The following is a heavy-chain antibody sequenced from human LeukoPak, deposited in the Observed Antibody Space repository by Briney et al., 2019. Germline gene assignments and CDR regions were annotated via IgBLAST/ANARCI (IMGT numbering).Heavy chain of an antibody. Sequence: GESLKISCEGSGYSFSNYWIGWVRQMPGKALGGWGIIYPGDYETRYSPSFQGLVTISVDESISTAYLQWSSLKASDTAMYYCAVPPGYCGNDCSFDHWGQGTLVTVSS. J-gene: IGHJ4*02. D-gene: IGHD2-21*02. CDR3: AVPPGYCGNDCSFDH. CDR2: IYPGDYET. V-gene: IGHV5-51*01. CDR1: GYSFSNYW.